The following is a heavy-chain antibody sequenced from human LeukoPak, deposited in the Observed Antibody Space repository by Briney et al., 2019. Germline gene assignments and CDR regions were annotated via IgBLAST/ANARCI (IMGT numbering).Heavy chain of an antibody. D-gene: IGHD6-19*01. CDR1: GYTLTELS. Sequence: ASVKVSCKVSGYTLTELSMQWVRQAPGKGLEWMGGFDPEDGETIYAQKFQGRVTMTEDTSTDTAYMELSSLRSEDTAVYYCATVRYSSGWDYFDYWGQGTLVTVSS. J-gene: IGHJ4*02. CDR2: FDPEDGET. CDR3: ATVRYSSGWDYFDY. V-gene: IGHV1-24*01.